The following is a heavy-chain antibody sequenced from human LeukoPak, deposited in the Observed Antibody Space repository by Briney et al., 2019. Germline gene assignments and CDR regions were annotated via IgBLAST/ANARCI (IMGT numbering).Heavy chain of an antibody. J-gene: IGHJ4*02. Sequence: GGSLRLSCAASGLTVSSNYMNWVRQAPEKGLEWVSVIHSGGSTYYADSVKGRFTISRDNSKNTLYLQMTSLRADDTAVYYCARGQQPFDCWGQGTLVTVSS. CDR2: IHSGGST. CDR1: GLTVSSNY. V-gene: IGHV3-53*01. CDR3: ARGQQPFDC. D-gene: IGHD6-13*01.